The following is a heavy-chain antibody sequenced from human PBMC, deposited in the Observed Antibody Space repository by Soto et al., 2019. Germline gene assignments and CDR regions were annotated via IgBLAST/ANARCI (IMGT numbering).Heavy chain of an antibody. CDR3: ATSSGWNHDAFDI. D-gene: IGHD6-19*01. CDR2: INPNSGGT. V-gene: IGHV1-2*04. Sequence: GASVKVSCKASGYTFTSYYMHWVRQAPGQGLEWMGWINPNSGGTNYAQKFQGWVTMTRDTSISTAYMELSRLRSDDTAVYYCATSSGWNHDAFDIWGQGTMVTVSS. J-gene: IGHJ3*02. CDR1: GYTFTSYY.